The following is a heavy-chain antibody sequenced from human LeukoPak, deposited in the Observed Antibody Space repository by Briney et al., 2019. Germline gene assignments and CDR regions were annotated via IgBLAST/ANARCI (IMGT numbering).Heavy chain of an antibody. V-gene: IGHV3-33*06. D-gene: IGHD1-26*01. CDR1: GFTFSSYG. CDR3: AKASGPMYFDS. J-gene: IGHJ4*02. Sequence: GGSLRLSCAASGFTFSSYGMHWVRQAPGKGLEWVAVIWYDGSNKFFADSVKGRFTISRDNSKDTLFLEMNSLRAEDTALYYCAKASGPMYFDSWGQGTLVTVSS. CDR2: IWYDGSNK.